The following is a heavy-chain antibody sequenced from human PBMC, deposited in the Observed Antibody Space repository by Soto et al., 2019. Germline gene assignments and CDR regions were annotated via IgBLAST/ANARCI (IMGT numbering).Heavy chain of an antibody. CDR3: ARARIKWAMIVVTYYYGMDV. D-gene: IGHD3-22*01. CDR1: GFTVSSNY. CDR2: IYSGGST. J-gene: IGHJ6*02. Sequence: GGSLRLSCAASGFTVSSNYMSWVRQAPGKGLEWVSVIYSGGSTYYADSVKGRFTISRHNSKNTLYLQMNSLRAEDTAVYYCARARIKWAMIVVTYYYGMDVWGQGTTVTVSS. V-gene: IGHV3-53*04.